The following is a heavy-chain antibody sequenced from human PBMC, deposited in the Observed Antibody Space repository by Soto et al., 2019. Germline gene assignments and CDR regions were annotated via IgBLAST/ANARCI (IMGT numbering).Heavy chain of an antibody. V-gene: IGHV4-39*01. CDR2: IYYSGST. D-gene: IGHD4-17*01. CDR3: ARLLRVRAFDS. Sequence: SETLSLTCTVSGGSISSSSYYWGWIRQPPGKGLEWIGSIYYSGSTYYNPSLKSRVTISVDTSKNQFSLKLSSVTAADTAVYYCARLLRVRAFDSWGQGTMVTVSS. J-gene: IGHJ3*02. CDR1: GGSISSSSYY.